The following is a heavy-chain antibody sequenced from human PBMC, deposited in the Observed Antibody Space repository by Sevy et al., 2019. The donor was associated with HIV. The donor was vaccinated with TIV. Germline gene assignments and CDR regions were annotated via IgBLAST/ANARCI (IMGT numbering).Heavy chain of an antibody. Sequence: SETLSLTCTVSGGSISSYYWSWIRQPPGKGLEWIGYIYYSGSTNYTPSLKSRVTISVDTSKNQFPLKLSSVTAADTAVYYCARRHGDYWGQGTLVTVSS. J-gene: IGHJ4*02. CDR1: GGSISSYY. V-gene: IGHV4-59*13. CDR3: ARRHGDY. CDR2: IYYSGST.